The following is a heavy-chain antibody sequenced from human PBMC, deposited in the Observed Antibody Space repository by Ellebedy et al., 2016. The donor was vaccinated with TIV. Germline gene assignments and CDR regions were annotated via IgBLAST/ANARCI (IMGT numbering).Heavy chain of an antibody. CDR1: GFSFSDYW. Sequence: GESLKISXASSGFSFSDYWMRWVRQAPGKGLEWVANIMHDGSEKDYVDSVKGRFTISRDNAKNSLYLQMNYLRADDTAVYYCARGVMVDYWGQGTLVTVSS. CDR3: ARGVMVDY. V-gene: IGHV3-7*03. CDR2: IMHDGSEK. D-gene: IGHD2-8*01. J-gene: IGHJ4*02.